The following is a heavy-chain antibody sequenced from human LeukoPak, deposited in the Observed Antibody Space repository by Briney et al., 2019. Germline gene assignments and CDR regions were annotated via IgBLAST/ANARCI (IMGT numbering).Heavy chain of an antibody. V-gene: IGHV3-23*01. J-gene: IGHJ4*02. CDR3: AKDSASSSPILAFDY. CDR2: IRDSCCST. CDR1: GFTYRSYA. Sequence: GGSVRLPCAACGFTYRSYAMNWVRQARGRALEWVSGIRDSCCSTYYADAVKGRFTIARDNSKDKLYLQMNSLRAEDTAVYYCAKDSASSSPILAFDYWGQGTLVTVSS. D-gene: IGHD6-13*01.